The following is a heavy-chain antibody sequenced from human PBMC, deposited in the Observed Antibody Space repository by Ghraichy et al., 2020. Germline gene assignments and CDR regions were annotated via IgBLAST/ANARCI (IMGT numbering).Heavy chain of an antibody. J-gene: IGHJ6*03. V-gene: IGHV4-61*01. D-gene: IGHD1-26*01. CDR3: ARDRRVGAYYYYYMDV. Sequence: SETLSLTCTVSGGSVSSGSYYWSWIRQPPGKGLEWIGYIYYSGSTNYNPSLKSRVTISVDTSKNQFSLKLSSVTATDTAVYYCARDRRVGAYYYYYMDVWGKGTTVTVSS. CDR2: IYYSGST. CDR1: GGSVSSGSYY.